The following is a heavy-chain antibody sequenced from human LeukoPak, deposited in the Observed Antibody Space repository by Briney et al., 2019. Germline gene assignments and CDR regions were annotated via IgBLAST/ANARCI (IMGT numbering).Heavy chain of an antibody. Sequence: PGGSLRLSCAASGVTFSSYAMSWVRQAPGKGLEWVSSISGSGGSTYYADSVKGRFTISRDNSKNTLYLQMNSLRAEDTAVYYCAKSSYYDSSGFYREYYFDYWGQGTLVTVSS. D-gene: IGHD3-22*01. CDR3: AKSSYYDSSGFYREYYFDY. J-gene: IGHJ4*02. V-gene: IGHV3-23*01. CDR1: GVTFSSYA. CDR2: ISGSGGST.